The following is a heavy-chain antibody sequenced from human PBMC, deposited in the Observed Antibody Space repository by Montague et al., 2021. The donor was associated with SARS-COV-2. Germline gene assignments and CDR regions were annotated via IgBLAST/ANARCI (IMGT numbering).Heavy chain of an antibody. J-gene: IGHJ4*02. Sequence: SETLSLTCSFSGGSIRGYYWSWIRLPPGKPLERLGYIYYTGETTHNPSLKSRVTISVDTSRSQFSLRLTSVTAADTAVYFCARFWSGYVDKWSQGTLVTVSS. CDR2: IYYTGET. V-gene: IGHV4-59*01. D-gene: IGHD3-3*01. CDR3: ARFWSGYVDK. CDR1: GGSIRGYY.